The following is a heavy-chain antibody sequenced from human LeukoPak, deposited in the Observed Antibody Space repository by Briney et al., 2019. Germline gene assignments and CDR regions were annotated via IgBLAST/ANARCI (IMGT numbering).Heavy chain of an antibody. Sequence: PGGSLRLSCAASGFTFNNYAMNWVRQAPGKGLEWVSSISGGGETTYYADSAKGRFTISRDNSQNTLYLQMNSLRAEDTAVYYCARGSVPAAIIDYWGQGTLVTVSS. J-gene: IGHJ4*02. CDR3: ARGSVPAAIIDY. CDR2: ISGGGETT. D-gene: IGHD2-2*01. V-gene: IGHV3-23*01. CDR1: GFTFNNYA.